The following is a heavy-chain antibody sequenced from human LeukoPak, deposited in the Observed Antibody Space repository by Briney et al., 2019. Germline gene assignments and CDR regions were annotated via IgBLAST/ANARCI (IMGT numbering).Heavy chain of an antibody. Sequence: ASVKVSCKASGGTFSSYAISWVRQAPGQGLEWMGGIIAIFGTANYPQKFQGRVTITADESTSTAYMELSSLRSEDTAVYYCARGSYDYVWGSYRQPPDFDYWGQGTLVTVSS. D-gene: IGHD3-16*02. CDR3: ARGSYDYVWGSYRQPPDFDY. CDR1: GGTFSSYA. V-gene: IGHV1-69*13. J-gene: IGHJ4*02. CDR2: IIAIFGTA.